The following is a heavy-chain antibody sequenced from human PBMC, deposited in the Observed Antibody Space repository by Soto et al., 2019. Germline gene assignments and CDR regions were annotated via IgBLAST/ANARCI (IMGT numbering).Heavy chain of an antibody. Sequence: EEQLVESGGGLVQPGGSLRLSCAASGLTFSSYWMHWVRQAPGKGLVWVSRIKRDGSSTSYADSVKGRFTISRDNAKNTVYLQMNSLRGEDTAVYYCGRGHGPGIYYTAAWVQGILVSVSS. CDR3: GRGHGPGIYYTAA. CDR1: GLTFSSYW. J-gene: IGHJ5*02. V-gene: IGHV3-74*01. CDR2: IKRDGSST. D-gene: IGHD3-10*01.